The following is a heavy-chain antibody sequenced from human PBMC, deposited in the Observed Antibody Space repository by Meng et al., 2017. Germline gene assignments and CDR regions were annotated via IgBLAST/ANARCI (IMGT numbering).Heavy chain of an antibody. Sequence: QVQLQQWGAGLLQPSETLSLTCAVYGGSFSGYYWSWIRQPPGKGLEWIGEINHSGSTNYNPSLKSRVTISVDTSKNQFSLKLSSVTAADTAVYYCARGFRSSSWYGGYFQHWGQGTLVTVSS. CDR1: GGSFSGYY. CDR2: INHSGST. V-gene: IGHV4-34*01. D-gene: IGHD6-13*01. J-gene: IGHJ1*01. CDR3: ARGFRSSSWYGGYFQH.